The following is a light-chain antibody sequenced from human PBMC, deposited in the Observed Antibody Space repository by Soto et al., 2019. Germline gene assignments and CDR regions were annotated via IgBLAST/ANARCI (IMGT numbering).Light chain of an antibody. V-gene: IGLV2-8*01. J-gene: IGLJ1*01. CDR2: EVS. CDR1: SSYVGGYNY. CDR3: SSYAGSTRYV. Sequence: QSALTQPPSASGSPGQSVTISCTGSSSYVGGYNYVSWYQQHPGKAPKLMIYEVSKRPSGVPDRFSGSKSGNTASLTVSGLQAEDEADYYCSSYAGSTRYVFGTGTKVTV.